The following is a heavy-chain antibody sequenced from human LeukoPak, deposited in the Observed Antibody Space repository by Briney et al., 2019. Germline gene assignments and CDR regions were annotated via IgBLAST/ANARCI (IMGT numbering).Heavy chain of an antibody. CDR1: GGSISSSSYY. CDR3: ARQGSGYYLIDY. J-gene: IGHJ4*02. D-gene: IGHD3-22*01. Sequence: SETLSLTCTVSGGSISSSSYYWGWIRQPPGKGLEWIGSIYYSGSTYYNPSLKSRVTISVDTSKNQFSLKLSSVNAADTAVYYCARQGSGYYLIDYWGQGTLVTVPS. V-gene: IGHV4-39*01. CDR2: IYYSGST.